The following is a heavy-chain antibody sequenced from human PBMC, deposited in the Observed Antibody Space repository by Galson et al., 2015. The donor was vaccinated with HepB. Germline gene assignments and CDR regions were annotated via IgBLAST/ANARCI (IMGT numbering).Heavy chain of an antibody. V-gene: IGHV3-64*04. CDR1: GFTFSNYA. D-gene: IGHD3-16*01. CDR2: ISSDGKNT. J-gene: IGHJ4*02. CDR3: ARDSYTYAYSFFDY. Sequence: SLRLSCAASGFTFSNYAMHWVRQAPGKGLEYVSAISSDGKNTHVADSVKGRFTIFRDDSKSTLYLQMNNLRPEDTALYFCARDSYTYAYSFFDYWGQGTLVTVSS.